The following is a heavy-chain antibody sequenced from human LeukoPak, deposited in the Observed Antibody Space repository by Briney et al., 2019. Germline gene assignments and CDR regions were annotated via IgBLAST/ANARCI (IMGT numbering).Heavy chain of an antibody. CDR3: AKDRHYGSGSRRGRVFDY. CDR1: GFTFSSYG. Sequence: GGSLRLSCAASGFTFSSYGMHWVRQAPGKGLEWVAVISYDGSNKYYADSVKSRFTISRDNAKNSLYLQMNSLRAEDTALYYCAKDRHYGSGSRRGRVFDYWGQGTLVTVSS. V-gene: IGHV3-30*18. D-gene: IGHD3-10*01. CDR2: ISYDGSNK. J-gene: IGHJ4*02.